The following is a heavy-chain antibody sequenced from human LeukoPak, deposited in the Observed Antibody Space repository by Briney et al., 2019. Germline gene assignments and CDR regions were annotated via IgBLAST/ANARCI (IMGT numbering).Heavy chain of an antibody. CDR2: ISSSGSTI. CDR3: ARDRDTISKGAFDI. Sequence: GGSLRLSCAASGFPFSSHGMHWIRQAPGKGLEWVSYISSSGSTIYYADSVKGRFTISRDNAKNSLYLQMNSLRAEDTAVYYCARDRDTISKGAFDIWGQGTMVTVSS. V-gene: IGHV3-48*04. J-gene: IGHJ3*02. D-gene: IGHD3-3*01. CDR1: GFPFSSHG.